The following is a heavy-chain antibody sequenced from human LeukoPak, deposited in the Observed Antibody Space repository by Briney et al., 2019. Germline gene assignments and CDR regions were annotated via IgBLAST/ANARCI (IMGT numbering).Heavy chain of an antibody. CDR2: ISYDGSNK. CDR1: GFTFSSYG. J-gene: IGHJ4*02. Sequence: GGSLRLSCAASGFTFSSYGMHWVRQAPGKGLEWVAVISYDGSNKYYADSVKGRFTISRDNSKNTLYLQMNSLRAEDTAVYYCARGGIQLRLRYTFDYWGQGTLVTVSS. V-gene: IGHV3-30*03. CDR3: ARGGIQLRLRYTFDY. D-gene: IGHD5-18*01.